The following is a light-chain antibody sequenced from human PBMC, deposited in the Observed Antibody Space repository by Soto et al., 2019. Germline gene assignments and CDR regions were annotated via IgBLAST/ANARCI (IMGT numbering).Light chain of an antibody. J-gene: IGLJ2*01. Sequence: QSVLTQSPSASASLGASVKLTCTLSSGYSNYAIAWHQQQPEKGPRYLMKVNSDGSHSKGDGIPDRFSGSSSGTERYLTISSLQSEDEADYYCQTWGTGIVVFGGGTKVTVL. CDR2: VNSDGSH. V-gene: IGLV4-69*01. CDR3: QTWGTGIVV. CDR1: SGYSNYA.